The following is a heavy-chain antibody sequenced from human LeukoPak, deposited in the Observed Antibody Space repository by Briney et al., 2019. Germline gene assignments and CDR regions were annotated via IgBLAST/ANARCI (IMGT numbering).Heavy chain of an antibody. CDR1: GYTFTSYA. D-gene: IGHD3-9*01. Sequence: ASVMVSCKASGYTFTSYAMHWVRQAPGQRLEWMGWINAGNGNTKYSQKFQGRVTITRDTSASTAYMELSSLRSEDTAVYYCARADYYFDWLQFDYWGQGTLVTVSS. CDR2: INAGNGNT. V-gene: IGHV1-3*01. J-gene: IGHJ4*02. CDR3: ARADYYFDWLQFDY.